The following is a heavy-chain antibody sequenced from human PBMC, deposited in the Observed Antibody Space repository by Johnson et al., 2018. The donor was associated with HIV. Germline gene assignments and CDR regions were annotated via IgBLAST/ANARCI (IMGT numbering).Heavy chain of an antibody. CDR3: ARNPTTQDSRLTGDFGAFDI. CDR1: GFTFDDYG. V-gene: IGHV3-20*04. Sequence: VQLVESGGGVVRPGGSLRLSCAASGFTFDDYGLSWVRQAPGKGLKWVSGINWNGGSTGYADSVKGRFTISRDNAKNSLYLPMNSLRAEATALYYCARNPTTQDSRLTGDFGAFDIWGQGTVVTVSS. D-gene: IGHD7-27*01. J-gene: IGHJ3*02. CDR2: INWNGGST.